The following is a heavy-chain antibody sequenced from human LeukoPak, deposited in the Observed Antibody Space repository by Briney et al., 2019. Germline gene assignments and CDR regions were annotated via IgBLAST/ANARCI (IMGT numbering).Heavy chain of an antibody. J-gene: IGHJ4*02. Sequence: PSQTLPLTCTVSGGSISSGDYCWSWIRQPPGKGLEWIGYIYYSGRTYYNPSLKSRVTISVDTSKNQFSLKLSSVTAADTAVYYCARTYYYDSSGYIHFDYWGQGTLVTVSS. CDR2: IYYSGRT. CDR3: ARTYYYDSSGYIHFDY. V-gene: IGHV4-30-4*08. D-gene: IGHD3-22*01. CDR1: GGSISSGDYC.